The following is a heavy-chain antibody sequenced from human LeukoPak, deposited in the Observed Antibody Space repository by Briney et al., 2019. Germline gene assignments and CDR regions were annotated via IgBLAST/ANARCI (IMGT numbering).Heavy chain of an antibody. J-gene: IGHJ4*02. CDR1: GYTFTSYS. CDR2: ISAYNGNT. D-gene: IGHD2-2*01. V-gene: IGHV1-18*04. CDR3: ARGIVVVPAAPPGVYYFDY. Sequence: ASVKVSCKASGYTFTSYSISWVRQAPGQGLEWMGWISAYNGNTNYAQKLQGRVTMTTDTSTSTAYMELRSLRSDDTAVYYCARGIVVVPAAPPGVYYFDYWGQGTLVTVSS.